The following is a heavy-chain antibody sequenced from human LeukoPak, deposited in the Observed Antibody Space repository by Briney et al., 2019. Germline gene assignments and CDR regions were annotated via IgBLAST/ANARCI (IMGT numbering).Heavy chain of an antibody. J-gene: IGHJ4*02. CDR2: MNPNSGNT. V-gene: IGHV1-8*01. Sequence: ASVKVSCKASGYTFTSYDINWVRQATGQGLEWMGWMNPNSGNTGYAQKFQGRVTMTRSTSISTAYMELSSLRFEDTAVYYCTRSVRNGHIDYWGQGALVTVSS. CDR3: TRSVRNGHIDY. CDR1: GYTFTSYD. D-gene: IGHD2-21*01.